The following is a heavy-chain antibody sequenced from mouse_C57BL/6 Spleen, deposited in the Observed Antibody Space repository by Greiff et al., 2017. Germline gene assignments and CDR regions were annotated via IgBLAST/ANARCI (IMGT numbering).Heavy chain of an antibody. Sequence: DVKLQESGPGLVKPSQSLSLTCSVTGYSITSGYYWNWIRQFPGNKLEWMGYISYDGSNNYNPSLKNRISITRDTSKNQFFLKLNSVTTEDTATYYCARESRDYYGSSPFDYWGQGTTLTVSS. CDR2: ISYDGSN. CDR3: ARESRDYYGSSPFDY. J-gene: IGHJ2*01. V-gene: IGHV3-6*01. D-gene: IGHD1-1*01. CDR1: GYSITSGYY.